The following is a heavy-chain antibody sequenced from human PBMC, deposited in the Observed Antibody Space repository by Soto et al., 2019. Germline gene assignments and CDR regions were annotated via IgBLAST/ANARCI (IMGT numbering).Heavy chain of an antibody. D-gene: IGHD3-10*01. CDR1: GYSFTSYW. CDR3: ARTLTYYYGSGSYYYFDY. CDR2: IYPGDSDT. J-gene: IGHJ4*02. V-gene: IGHV5-51*01. Sequence: LKISCKGSGYSFTSYWIGWVRQMPGKGLEWMGIIYPGDSDTRYSPSFQGQVTISADKSTSTAYLQWSSLKASDTAMYYCARTLTYYYGSGSYYYFDYWGQGTLVTVSS.